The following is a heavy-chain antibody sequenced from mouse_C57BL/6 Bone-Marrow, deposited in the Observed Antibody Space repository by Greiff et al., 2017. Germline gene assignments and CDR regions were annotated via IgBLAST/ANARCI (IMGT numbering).Heavy chain of an antibody. V-gene: IGHV1-7*01. CDR3: ATKPPYYYGSSYVDAMDY. CDR2: INPSSGYT. CDR1: GYTFTSYW. J-gene: IGHJ4*01. Sequence: QVQLQQSGAELAKPGASVKLSCKASGYTFTSYWMHWVKQRPGQGLEWIGYINPSSGYTKYNQKFKDKATLTADKSSSTAYMQLNSLTYEDSAVYYCATKPPYYYGSSYVDAMDYWGQGTSVTVSS. D-gene: IGHD1-1*01.